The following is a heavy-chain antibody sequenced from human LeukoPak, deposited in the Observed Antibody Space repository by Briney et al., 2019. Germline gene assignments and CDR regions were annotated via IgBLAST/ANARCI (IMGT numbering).Heavy chain of an antibody. V-gene: IGHV3-33*01. Sequence: PGRSLRLSCAAPGIPFSSFGMHWLRQAPGKGLEWVAFIWYDGSNKYYADSVKGRFTISRDNSKNTLYLQMNSLTAEDTAVYYCARDGTVTAGPFGPWGGGTLVTVSS. CDR1: GIPFSSFG. CDR3: ARDGTVTAGPFGP. J-gene: IGHJ5*02. D-gene: IGHD4-17*01. CDR2: IWYDGSNK.